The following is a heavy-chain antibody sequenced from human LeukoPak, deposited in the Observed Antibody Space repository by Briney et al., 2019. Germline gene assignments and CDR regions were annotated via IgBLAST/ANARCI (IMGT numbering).Heavy chain of an antibody. D-gene: IGHD3-22*01. J-gene: IGHJ6*02. Sequence: SETLSLTCTVSGGSISSYYWSWIRQPPGKGLEWIGYIYYSGSTDYNPSLKSRVTISVDTSKNQFSLKLSSVTAADTAVYYCARAVSSGSYYGVDVWGQGTTVTVSS. CDR2: IYYSGST. CDR3: ARAVSSGSYYGVDV. V-gene: IGHV4-59*01. CDR1: GGSISSYY.